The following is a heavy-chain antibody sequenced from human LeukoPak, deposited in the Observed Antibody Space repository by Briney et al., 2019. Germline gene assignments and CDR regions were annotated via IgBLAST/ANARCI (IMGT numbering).Heavy chain of an antibody. Sequence: HSGGSLRLSCAASGFTFSTDSMNWVRQAPAKGLEWVSYISSTSSTTYYADSVKGRCTISRDNAKNSLYLQMNSLRAEDTAVYYCARNSVGWYGFDAFDIWGQGTMVTVSS. V-gene: IGHV3-48*01. CDR2: ISSTSSTT. J-gene: IGHJ3*02. CDR3: ARNSVGWYGFDAFDI. D-gene: IGHD6-19*01. CDR1: GFTFSTDS.